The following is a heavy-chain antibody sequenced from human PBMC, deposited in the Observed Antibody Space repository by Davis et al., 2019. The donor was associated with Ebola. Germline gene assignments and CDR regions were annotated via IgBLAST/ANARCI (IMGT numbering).Heavy chain of an antibody. CDR3: ARWAPAYCGGDCRNHAFDI. D-gene: IGHD2-21*02. V-gene: IGHV4-30-4*01. CDR1: GGSISSGDYY. CDR2: IYYSGST. J-gene: IGHJ3*02. Sequence: PSETLSLTCTVSGGSISSGDYYWSWIRQPPGKGLEWIGYIYYSGSTYYNPSLKSRVTISVDTSKNQFSLKLSSVTAADTAVYYCARWAPAYCGGDCRNHAFDIWGQGTMVTVSS.